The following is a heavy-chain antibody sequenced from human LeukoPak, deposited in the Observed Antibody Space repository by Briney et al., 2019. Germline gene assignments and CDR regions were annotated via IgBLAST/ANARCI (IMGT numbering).Heavy chain of an antibody. CDR2: IKSKTDGGTT. J-gene: IGHJ4*02. D-gene: IGHD5-12*01. V-gene: IGHV3-15*01. CDR3: ARDRAYSGYDLDSY. CDR1: GFTFSNAW. Sequence: GGSLRLSCAASGFTFSNAWMSWVRQAPGKGLGWVGRIKSKTDGGTTDYAAPVKGRFTISRDDSKNTLYLQMNSLKTEDTAVYYCARDRAYSGYDLDSYWGQGTLVTVSS.